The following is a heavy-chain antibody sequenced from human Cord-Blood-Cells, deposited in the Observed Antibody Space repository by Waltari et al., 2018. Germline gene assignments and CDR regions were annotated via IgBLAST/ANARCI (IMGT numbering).Heavy chain of an antibody. D-gene: IGHD2-2*01. V-gene: IGHV4-34*01. J-gene: IGHJ4*02. Sequence: LKPSETLSLTCTVYGGSFSGYYWSWIRQPPGKGLEWIGEINHSGSTNYNPSLKSRVTISVDTSKNQFSLKLSSVTAADTAVYYCARGGIVVVPAAIYTFDYWGQGTLVTVSS. CDR2: INHSGST. CDR3: ARGGIVVVPAAIYTFDY. CDR1: GGSFSGYY.